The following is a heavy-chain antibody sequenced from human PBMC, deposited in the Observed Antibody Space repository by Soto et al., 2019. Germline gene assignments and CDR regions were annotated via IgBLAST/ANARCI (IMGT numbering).Heavy chain of an antibody. CDR1: GGSISSGGYY. CDR3: ARGLDTAMVRWFDP. D-gene: IGHD5-18*01. J-gene: IGHJ5*02. CDR2: IYYSGST. Sequence: QVQLQESGPGLVKPSQTLSLTCTVSGGSISSGGYYWSWIRQHPGKGLEWIGYIYYSGSTYYNPSLTSRVTISVDTSKNQFSLKLSSVTAADTAVYYCARGLDTAMVRWFDPWGQGTLVTVSS. V-gene: IGHV4-31*03.